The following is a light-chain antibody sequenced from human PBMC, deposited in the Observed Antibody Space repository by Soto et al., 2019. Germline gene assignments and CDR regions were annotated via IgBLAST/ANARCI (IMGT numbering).Light chain of an antibody. V-gene: IGKV3-11*01. Sequence: EIVLTQSPATLSLSPGERATLSCRASQSVSSYLAWYQQKPGQAPRLLIYDASNRATGIPARFSGSGSGTDFTPTISSLDPEDFAVYYCQQRSSWPLLTFGGGTKVEIK. CDR3: QQRSSWPLLT. CDR1: QSVSSY. CDR2: DAS. J-gene: IGKJ4*01.